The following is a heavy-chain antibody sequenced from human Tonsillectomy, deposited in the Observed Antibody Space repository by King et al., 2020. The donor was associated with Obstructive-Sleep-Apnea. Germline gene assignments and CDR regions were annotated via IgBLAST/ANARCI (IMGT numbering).Heavy chain of an antibody. J-gene: IGHJ6*02. Sequence: VQLVESGGGVVQPGRSLRLSCAASGFTFSSYGMHWVRQAPGKGLEWVAVIWVDGSNKYYADSVKGRFTISRDNSKNMLYLQMNSLRAEDTAVYNCARAARGDYYGMDVWGQGTTVTVSS. CDR1: GFTFSSYG. CDR3: ARAARGDYYGMDV. D-gene: IGHD3-10*01. V-gene: IGHV3-33*01. CDR2: IWVDGSNK.